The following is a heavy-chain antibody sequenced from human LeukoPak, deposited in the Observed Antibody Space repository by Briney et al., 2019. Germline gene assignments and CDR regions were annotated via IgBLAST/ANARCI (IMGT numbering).Heavy chain of an antibody. V-gene: IGHV4-61*02. CDR2: IYASGST. J-gene: IGHJ6*03. CDR1: GGSISSGTYY. D-gene: IGHD4-23*01. Sequence: PSETLSLTCTVSGGSISSGTYYWSWIRQPAGKGLEWIGRIYASGSTNYNPSLKSRVTISVDTSKNQFSLKLSSVTAADTAVYYCARINSDYNYYYYYMDVWGKGTTVTVSS. CDR3: ARINSDYNYYYYYMDV.